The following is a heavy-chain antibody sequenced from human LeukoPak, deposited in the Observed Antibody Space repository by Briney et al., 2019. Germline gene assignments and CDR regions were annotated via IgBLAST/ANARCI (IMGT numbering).Heavy chain of an antibody. D-gene: IGHD3-10*01. V-gene: IGHV3-48*01. Sequence: PGGSLRLSCAASGFTFSSYSMNWVRQAPGKGLEWVSYISSSSSTIYYADSVKGRFTISRVNSKNTLYLQMDSLRAEDTAIYYCADFGSGSYCFDYWGQGTLVTVSS. J-gene: IGHJ4*02. CDR1: GFTFSSYS. CDR3: ADFGSGSYCFDY. CDR2: ISSSSSTI.